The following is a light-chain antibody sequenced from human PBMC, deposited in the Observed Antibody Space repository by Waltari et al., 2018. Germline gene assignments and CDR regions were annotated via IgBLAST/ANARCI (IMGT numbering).Light chain of an antibody. CDR3: QQYNNWPPGLT. V-gene: IGKV3-15*01. CDR2: AAS. CDR1: QSVSSN. J-gene: IGKJ4*01. Sequence: DIVMTQSPATLSWSTGQRSTLSCRASQSVSSNLAWYQQKPGQAPRLLIYAASTRATGIPARFSGSGSGTEFTLTISSLQSEDFAVYYCQQYNNWPPGLTFGGGTKVEIK.